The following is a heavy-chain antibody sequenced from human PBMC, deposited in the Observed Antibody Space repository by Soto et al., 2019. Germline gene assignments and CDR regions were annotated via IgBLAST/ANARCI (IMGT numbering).Heavy chain of an antibody. CDR1: GFSISTSGMC. D-gene: IGHD6-13*01. J-gene: IGHJ4*02. Sequence: SGPTLVNPTQTLTLTCTFSGFSISTSGMCVSWIRQPPGKALEWLALIDWDDDKYYSTSLKTRLTISKDTSKNQVVLTMTNMDPVDTATYYCARSLRYIAATGTGGAEPFDYWGQGTLVTVS. CDR3: ARSLRYIAATGTGGAEPFDY. V-gene: IGHV2-70*01. CDR2: IDWDDDK.